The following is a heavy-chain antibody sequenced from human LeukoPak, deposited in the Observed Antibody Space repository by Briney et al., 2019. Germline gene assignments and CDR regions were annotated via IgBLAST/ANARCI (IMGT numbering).Heavy chain of an antibody. V-gene: IGHV4-39*01. Sequence: SETLSLTCTVSGGSISSSSDYWGWIRQPPGKGLEGIGSIHYSGSTYYNPSLKSRVTISVDTSKKQCSLKLSSVTAADTAMYYCARNIRYSSGLNWFDPWGQGTLVTVSS. CDR3: ARNIRYSSGLNWFDP. D-gene: IGHD6-19*01. CDR2: IHYSGST. CDR1: GGSISSSSDY. J-gene: IGHJ5*02.